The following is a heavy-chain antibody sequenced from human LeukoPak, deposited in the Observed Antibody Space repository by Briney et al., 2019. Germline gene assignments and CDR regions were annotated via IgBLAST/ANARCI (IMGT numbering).Heavy chain of an antibody. J-gene: IGHJ4*02. CDR1: GYSISSGDY. D-gene: IGHD2-15*01. CDR3: AKAPVTTCSGAYCYPFDY. Sequence: SETLSLTCTVSGYSISSGDYWGWIRQPPGKGLEWIGSISQSGSTYYNPSLKSRVTISVDTSKNQFSLKLSSVTAEDAAVYYCAKAPVTTCSGAYCYPFDYWGQGTLVTVSS. CDR2: ISQSGST. V-gene: IGHV4-38-2*02.